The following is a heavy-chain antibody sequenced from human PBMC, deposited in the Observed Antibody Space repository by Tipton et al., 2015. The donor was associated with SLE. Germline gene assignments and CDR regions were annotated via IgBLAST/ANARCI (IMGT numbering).Heavy chain of an antibody. Sequence: PGLVKPSETLSLTCFVSGASVRSTSYHWGWIRQPPGKGLEWIGNIYYDGTAYSTPSLESRVSISVDTSKNQFSLNLRSVTAADTAVYYCARNGLLSFYFQDWGRGALVTVSS. V-gene: IGHV4-39*07. CDR2: IYYDGTA. CDR1: GASVRSTSYH. D-gene: IGHD2-21*02. CDR3: ARNGLLSFYFQD. J-gene: IGHJ1*01.